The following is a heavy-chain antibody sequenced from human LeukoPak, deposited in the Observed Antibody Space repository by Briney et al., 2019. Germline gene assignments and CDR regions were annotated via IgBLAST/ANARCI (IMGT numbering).Heavy chain of an antibody. D-gene: IGHD3-22*01. V-gene: IGHV4-59*08. CDR3: ARHFTGDYYDSTVCSAFEI. Sequence: PSETLSLTCTVSGGSIGSSYWSWIRQPPGKGLQWMGYIYYSGSTTYNPFLRSRLSMSVDPSNNQVSLKLTSVTAADTAVYFCARHFTGDYYDSTVCSAFEIWGQGRMVTVSS. J-gene: IGHJ3*02. CDR2: IYYSGST. CDR1: GGSIGSSY.